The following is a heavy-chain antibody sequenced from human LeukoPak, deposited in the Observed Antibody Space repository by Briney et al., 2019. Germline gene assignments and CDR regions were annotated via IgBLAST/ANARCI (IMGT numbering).Heavy chain of an antibody. CDR2: INHSGST. CDR1: GGSFSGYY. Sequence: SETLCLTCAVYGGSFSGYYWSWIRQPPGKGLEWIGEINHSGSTNYNPSLKSRVTISVDTSKNQFSLKLSSVTAADTAVYYCARRESSGWSVWFDPWGQGTLVTVSS. CDR3: ARRESSGWSVWFDP. D-gene: IGHD6-19*01. J-gene: IGHJ5*02. V-gene: IGHV4-34*01.